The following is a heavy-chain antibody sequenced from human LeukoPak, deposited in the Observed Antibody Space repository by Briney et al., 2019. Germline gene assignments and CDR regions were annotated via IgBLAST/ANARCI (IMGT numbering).Heavy chain of an antibody. J-gene: IGHJ4*02. D-gene: IGHD5-24*01. CDR1: GFPFSNYA. Sequence: GGSLRLSCAASGFPFSNYAMSWVRQAPGKGLEWVSAISGSGGVTYYADSVKGRFTISRDNSKNTLYLQVNSLRAADTAVYYCAKVQEMGTILPPFHYWGQGTLVTVSS. CDR3: AKVQEMGTILPPFHY. V-gene: IGHV3-23*01. CDR2: ISGSGGVT.